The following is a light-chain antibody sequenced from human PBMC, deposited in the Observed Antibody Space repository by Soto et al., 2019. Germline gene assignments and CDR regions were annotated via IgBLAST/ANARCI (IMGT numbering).Light chain of an antibody. V-gene: IGLV2-14*03. CDR1: SSDVGGYNY. CDR3: CSYAADNSYAATSTFVV. CDR2: DVS. Sequence: QSALTQPASVSGSPGQSITISCTGTSSDVGGYNYVSWYRHHPGKAPKLMIYDVSKRPSGVPYRFSGSKSGNTASLTISGLQAEDEADYYCCSYAADNSYAATSTFVVFGGGTKVTVL. J-gene: IGLJ3*02.